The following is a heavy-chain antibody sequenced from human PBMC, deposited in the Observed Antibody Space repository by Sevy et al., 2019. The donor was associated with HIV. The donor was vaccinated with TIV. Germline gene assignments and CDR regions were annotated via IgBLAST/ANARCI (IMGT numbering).Heavy chain of an antibody. CDR1: GGSISSYY. V-gene: IGHV4-59*08. D-gene: IGHD5-12*01. CDR2: IYYSGST. Sequence: SETLSLTCTVSGGSISSYYWSWIRQPPGKGLEWIGYIYYSGSTNYNPPLKSRVTISVDTSKNQFALKLSSVTAADTAVYYCARHEGSPRRGYSGYDLANYMDVWGKGTTVTVSS. J-gene: IGHJ6*03. CDR3: ARHEGSPRRGYSGYDLANYMDV.